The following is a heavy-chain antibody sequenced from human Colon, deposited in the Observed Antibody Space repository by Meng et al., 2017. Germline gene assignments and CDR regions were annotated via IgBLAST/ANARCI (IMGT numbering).Heavy chain of an antibody. J-gene: IGHJ4*02. Sequence: GGSLRLSCAASGFTFNNHGMHWVRQAPGKGLEWVALIWYDGSKQYYADSVKGRFTISRDNSKNMLYLQMTSLRVEDTAVYFCARSRDGYKHGHYWGQGVLVTVSS. D-gene: IGHD5-24*01. CDR1: GFTFNNHG. V-gene: IGHV3-33*01. CDR3: ARSRDGYKHGHY. CDR2: IWYDGSKQ.